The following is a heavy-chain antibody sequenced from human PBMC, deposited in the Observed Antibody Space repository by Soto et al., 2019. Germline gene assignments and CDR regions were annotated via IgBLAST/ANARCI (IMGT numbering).Heavy chain of an antibody. D-gene: IGHD4-17*01. CDR3: AKGADYGDLYYFDY. J-gene: IGHJ4*02. CDR2: ISWNSGSI. CDR1: GFTFDDYA. Sequence: EVQLVESGGGLVQPGRYLRLSCAASGFTFDDYAMHWVRQAPGKGLEWVSGISWNSGSIGYADSVKGRFTIARDNAKNALYLRMNSLRAEDTPLYYCAKGADYGDLYYFDYWGQGTLVTVSA. V-gene: IGHV3-9*01.